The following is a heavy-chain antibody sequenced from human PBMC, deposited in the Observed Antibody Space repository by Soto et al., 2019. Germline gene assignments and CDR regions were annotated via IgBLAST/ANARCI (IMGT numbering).Heavy chain of an antibody. CDR1: GFSFSRFG. CDR2: VSSDGNTQ. D-gene: IGHD6-19*01. CDR3: AKEIAVAGDLDY. V-gene: IGHV3-30*18. Sequence: LRLSCVASGFSFSRFGIHWVRQAPGKGLEWVAVVSSDGNTQYYADSVKGRFTISRDNSKNTLYLQMDSLRPADTAVYYCAKEIAVAGDLDYWGHGTLVTVSS. J-gene: IGHJ4*01.